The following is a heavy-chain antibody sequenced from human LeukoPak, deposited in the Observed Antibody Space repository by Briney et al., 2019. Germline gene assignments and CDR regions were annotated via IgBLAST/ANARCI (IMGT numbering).Heavy chain of an antibody. CDR2: IYTSGST. CDR1: GGSFSGYY. CDR3: ARGVAAAGENY. Sequence: TSETLSLTCAVYGGSFSGYYWSWIRQPPGKGLEWIGRIYTSGSTNYNPSLKSRVTISVDTSKNQFSLKLSSVTAADTAVYYCARGVAAAGENYWGQGTLVTVSS. J-gene: IGHJ4*02. D-gene: IGHD6-13*01. V-gene: IGHV4-59*10.